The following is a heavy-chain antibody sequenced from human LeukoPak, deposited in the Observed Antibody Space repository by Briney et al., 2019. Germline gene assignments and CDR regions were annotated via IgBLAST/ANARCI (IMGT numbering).Heavy chain of an antibody. V-gene: IGHV4-39*01. D-gene: IGHD3-10*01. CDR1: GGSISSSSYY. Sequence: SETLSLTCTVSGGSISSSSYYWGWIRPPPGKGLEWIGSIYSSGSTYYNPSLKSRVTISVDTSKNQFSLNLSSVPASDTAVYYCARRGGSGRSFDYWGQGILVTVSS. CDR3: ARRGGSGRSFDY. J-gene: IGHJ4*02. CDR2: IYSSGST.